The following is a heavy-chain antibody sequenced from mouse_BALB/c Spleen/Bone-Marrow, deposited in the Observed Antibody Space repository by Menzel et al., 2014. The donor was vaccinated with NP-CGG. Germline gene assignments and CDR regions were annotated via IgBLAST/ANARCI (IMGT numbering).Heavy chain of an antibody. D-gene: IGHD2-3*01. CDR2: INPNNGGT. V-gene: IGHV1-18*01. CDR1: GYTFTEYT. CDR3: ARWMGPYYAMDY. Sequence: VHVKQSGPELVKPGASVKISCKTSGYTFTEYTMHWVKQSHGKSLEWIGGINPNNGGTSYNQKFKGKATLTVDKSSSTAYMEPRSLTSEDSAVYYCARWMGPYYAMDYWSQGTSVTVSS. J-gene: IGHJ4*01.